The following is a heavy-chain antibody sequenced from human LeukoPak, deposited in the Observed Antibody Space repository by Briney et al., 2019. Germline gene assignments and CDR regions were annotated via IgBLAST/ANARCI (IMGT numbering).Heavy chain of an antibody. D-gene: IGHD3-10*01. CDR3: ARGGRSDYHGSGSYPMDY. CDR2: INSDGSSI. J-gene: IGHJ4*02. Sequence: GGSLRLSCAASGFTFSSYWMHWVRQAPGKGLVWVSRINSDGSSISYADSVKGRFTISRDNAKNTLYVQMNSLRAEDTAVYYCARGGRSDYHGSGSYPMDYWGQGTLVTVSS. CDR1: GFTFSSYW. V-gene: IGHV3-74*01.